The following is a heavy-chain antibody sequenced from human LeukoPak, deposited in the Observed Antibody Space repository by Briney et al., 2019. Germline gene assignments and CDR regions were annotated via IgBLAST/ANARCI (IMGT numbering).Heavy chain of an antibody. J-gene: IGHJ4*02. CDR1: GFTFSSYW. CDR3: AREFSAMVRGVIEYYFDY. Sequence: GGSLRLSCAASGFTFSSYWMSWVRQAPGKGLEWVANIKQDGSEKYYVDSVKGRFTISRDNAKNSLYLQMNSLRAEDTAVYYCAREFSAMVRGVIEYYFDYWGQGTLVTVSS. D-gene: IGHD3-10*01. V-gene: IGHV3-7*01. CDR2: IKQDGSEK.